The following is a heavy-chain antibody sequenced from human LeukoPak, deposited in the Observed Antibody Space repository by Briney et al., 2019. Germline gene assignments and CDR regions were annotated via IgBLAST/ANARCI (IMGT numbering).Heavy chain of an antibody. CDR3: AKDTSYGLHYYGMDV. V-gene: IGHV3-9*01. D-gene: IGHD2-8*01. J-gene: IGHJ6*02. Sequence: GRSLRLSCAASGFTFDDYAMHWVRQAPGKGLEWVSGISWNSGSIGYADSVKGRFTISRDNAKNSLYLQMNSLRAEDTALYYCAKDTSYGLHYYGMDVWGQGTTVTVSS. CDR1: GFTFDDYA. CDR2: ISWNSGSI.